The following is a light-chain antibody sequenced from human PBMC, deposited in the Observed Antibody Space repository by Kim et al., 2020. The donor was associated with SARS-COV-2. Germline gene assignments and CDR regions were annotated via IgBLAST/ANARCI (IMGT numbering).Light chain of an antibody. J-gene: IGKJ2*01. CDR1: QSVSSN. Sequence: VSPGEKATLSCRASQSVSSNLAWYQQKPGQAPRLLIYGASTRATGIPARFSGSGSGTEFTLTISSLQSEDFAVYYCQQYNNWPLYTFGQGTKLEI. V-gene: IGKV3-15*01. CDR3: QQYNNWPLYT. CDR2: GAS.